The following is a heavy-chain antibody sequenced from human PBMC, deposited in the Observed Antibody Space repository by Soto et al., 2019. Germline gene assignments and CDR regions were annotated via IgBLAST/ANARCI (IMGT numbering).Heavy chain of an antibody. Sequence: GGSLRLSCVGSGFTFSTYEMQWVRQAPGKGLEWVSYISGGGSTIFYGESVKGRFTVSRDNDRSSLYLQMNSLRVEDSGVYYCARIGTVLTPDDSWGQGTLVTVSS. V-gene: IGHV3-48*03. D-gene: IGHD2-21*02. CDR1: GFTFSTYE. CDR2: ISGGGSTI. CDR3: ARIGTVLTPDDS. J-gene: IGHJ4*02.